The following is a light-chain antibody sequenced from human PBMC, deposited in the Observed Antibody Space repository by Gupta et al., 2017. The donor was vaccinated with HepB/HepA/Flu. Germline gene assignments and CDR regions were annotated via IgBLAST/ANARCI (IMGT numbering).Light chain of an antibody. Sequence: EVVMTQSPLALPVTFGQAAAISCNTSQCRVHNGGDTFLDWFQQRPGQSPRRLIYRASTRDSGVPDRFSGGGSGTYFTLTINSVEAEDVGVYYCDQEKYRPCTFGQGTKVEIK. V-gene: IGKV2-30*02. CDR1: QCRVHNGGDTF. J-gene: IGKJ2*02. CDR2: RAS. CDR3: DQEKYRPCT.